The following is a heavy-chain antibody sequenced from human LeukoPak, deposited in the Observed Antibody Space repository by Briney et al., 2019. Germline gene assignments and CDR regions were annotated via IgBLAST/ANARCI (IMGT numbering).Heavy chain of an antibody. CDR3: ARSSGYSSSGGLNWFDT. CDR2: IYYSGST. D-gene: IGHD6-13*01. V-gene: IGHV4-39*01. Sequence: SETLSLTCTVSGGSISSSSYYWGWMRHPPGKGLEWIGSIYYSGSTYYNPSLKSRVTISVDTSKNQFSLKLSSVTAADTAVYYCARSSGYSSSGGLNWFDTWGQGTLVTVSS. CDR1: GGSISSSSYY. J-gene: IGHJ5*02.